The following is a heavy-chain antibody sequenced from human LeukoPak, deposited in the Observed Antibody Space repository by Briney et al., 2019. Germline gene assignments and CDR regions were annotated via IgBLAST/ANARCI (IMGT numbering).Heavy chain of an antibody. D-gene: IGHD3-3*01. CDR1: GFTFSRYG. V-gene: IGHV3-33*01. J-gene: IGHJ4*02. CDR2: IWYDGSKK. Sequence: GRSLRLSCAASGFTFSRYGMHWVRQGPGKGLEWVAVIWYDGSKKYYADSVKGRFTISRDNSKNTLYLQMNSLRAEDTAVYYCARKFSYWGQGTLVTVSP. CDR3: ARKFSY.